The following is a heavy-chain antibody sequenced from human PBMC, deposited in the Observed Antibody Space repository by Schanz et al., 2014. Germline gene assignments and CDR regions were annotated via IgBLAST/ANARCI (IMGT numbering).Heavy chain of an antibody. CDR3: AKVRYSSGWRGDYFDE. V-gene: IGHV3-23*01. CDR2: ISSGGGST. Sequence: EVHLLESGGGLVPPGGSLRLSCAASGFNFSDYAMCWVRQAPGKGLEWVSSISSGGGSTYYADSVKGRFTISRDNSKNTLYLQMNSLRAEDTAVYYCAKVRYSSGWRGDYFDEWGQGTLVTVSS. D-gene: IGHD6-25*01. CDR1: GFNFSDYA. J-gene: IGHJ4*02.